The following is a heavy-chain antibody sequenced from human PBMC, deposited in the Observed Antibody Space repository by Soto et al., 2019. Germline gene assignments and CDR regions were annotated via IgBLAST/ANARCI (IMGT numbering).Heavy chain of an antibody. CDR3: AKDLVSRYDILTDYPRFDN. CDR2: IIPIFGTA. J-gene: IGHJ4*02. CDR1: GGTFSSYA. D-gene: IGHD3-9*01. Sequence: SVKVSCKASGGTFSSYAISWVRQAPGQGLEWMGGIIPIFGTANYAQKFQGRVTITADESTSTAYMELNTLRVEDTAVYHCAKDLVSRYDILTDYPRFDNWGQGTLVTVSS. V-gene: IGHV1-69*13.